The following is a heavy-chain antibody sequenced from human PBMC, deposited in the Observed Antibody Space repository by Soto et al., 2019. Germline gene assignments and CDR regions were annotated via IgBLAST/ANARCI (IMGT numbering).Heavy chain of an antibody. CDR2: ISSSSSYT. J-gene: IGHJ4*02. Sequence: LRLSCAASGFTFSDYYMSLIREAPGWGLEWVSYISSSSSYTNYADSVKGRFTISRDNAKNSLYLQMNSLRAEDTAVYYCAREYSSSWQRGMLDYWGQGTLVTVSS. CDR3: AREYSSSWQRGMLDY. CDR1: GFTFSDYY. D-gene: IGHD6-13*01. V-gene: IGHV3-11*06.